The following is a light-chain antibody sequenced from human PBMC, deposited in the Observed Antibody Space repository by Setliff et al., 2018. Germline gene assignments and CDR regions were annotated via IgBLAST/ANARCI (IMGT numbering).Light chain of an antibody. CDR2: EVS. Sequence: SALTQPPSASGSPGQSVTISCTGTSSDVGGYNYVSWYQQHPGKAPKLMIYEVSKRPSGVPDRFSGSKSGNTASLTVSGLQAEDEADYYCSSYAGSNNFPYVFGTGTKGTV. CDR1: SSDVGGYNY. CDR3: SSYAGSNNFPYV. J-gene: IGLJ1*01. V-gene: IGLV2-8*01.